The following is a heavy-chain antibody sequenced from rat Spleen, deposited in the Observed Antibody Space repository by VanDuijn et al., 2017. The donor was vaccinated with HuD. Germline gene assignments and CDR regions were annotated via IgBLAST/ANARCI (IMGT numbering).Heavy chain of an antibody. CDR2: ISTGGDNT. Sequence: EVQLVESGGGLVQPGGSLRLSCAASGFTFTNYYMAWVRQAPTKGLEWVAYISTGGDNTYYRDSVKGPFTISRENAKSTLYLQLDSLRSEDTATYYCATDTFYDGTYYPGGFDYWGQGVMVTVSS. J-gene: IGHJ2*01. D-gene: IGHD1-12*02. V-gene: IGHV5-27*01. CDR3: ATDTFYDGTYYPGGFDY. CDR1: GFTFTNYY.